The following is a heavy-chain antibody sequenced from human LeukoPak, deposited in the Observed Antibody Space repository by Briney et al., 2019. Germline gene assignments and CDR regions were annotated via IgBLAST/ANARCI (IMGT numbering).Heavy chain of an antibody. CDR3: ARDHHYDSSGYYDY. J-gene: IGHJ4*02. Sequence: PGGSLRLSCAASGFTFSNYWMTWVRQAPGKGLEWVANIRRDGSQIHYADSVKGRFTISRDNSKNTLYLQMNSLRAEDTAVYYCARDHHYDSSGYYDYWGQGTLVTVSS. D-gene: IGHD3-22*01. CDR1: GFTFSNYW. V-gene: IGHV3-7*01. CDR2: IRRDGSQI.